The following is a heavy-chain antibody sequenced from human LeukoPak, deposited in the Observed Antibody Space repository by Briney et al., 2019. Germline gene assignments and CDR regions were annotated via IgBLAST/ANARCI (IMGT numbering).Heavy chain of an antibody. CDR3: ARGYSSSWIGGY. CDR1: GYTFTGYY. D-gene: IGHD6-13*01. CDR2: INPNSGVT. V-gene: IGHV1-2*02. Sequence: ASVKVSCKASGYTFTGYYMHWVRQAPGQGLEWMGWINPNSGVTNYAQKFQGRVTMTRDTSISTAYMELSRLRSDDTAVYYCARGYSSSWIGGYWGQGTLVTVSS. J-gene: IGHJ4*02.